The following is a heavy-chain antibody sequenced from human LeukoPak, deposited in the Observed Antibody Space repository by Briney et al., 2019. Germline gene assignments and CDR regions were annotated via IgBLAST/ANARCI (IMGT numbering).Heavy chain of an antibody. Sequence: ASVKVSCKASGYTFTGYYMHWVRQAPGQGLEWMGRINPNSGGTNYAQKFQGRVTMTRDTSISTAYMELSRLSSDDTAVYYCARDRPTDRYGFDYWGQGTLVTVSS. D-gene: IGHD3-9*01. J-gene: IGHJ4*02. CDR2: INPNSGGT. CDR3: ARDRPTDRYGFDY. CDR1: GYTFTGYY. V-gene: IGHV1-2*06.